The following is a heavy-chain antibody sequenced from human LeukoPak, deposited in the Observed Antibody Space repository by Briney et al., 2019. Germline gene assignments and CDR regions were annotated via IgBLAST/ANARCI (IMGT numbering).Heavy chain of an antibody. V-gene: IGHV1-2*02. D-gene: IGHD4-11*01. J-gene: IGHJ4*02. CDR3: ATSPRQTTVIRGGVYY. CDR1: GYTFTGYY. Sequence: GASVKVSCKASGYTFTGYYMHWVRQAPGQGLEWMGWINPNSGGTKSAQKFQGRVTMTRDTSISTVYMELSRLRSDDTAVYYCATSPRQTTVIRGGVYYWGQGTLVTVSS. CDR2: INPNSGGT.